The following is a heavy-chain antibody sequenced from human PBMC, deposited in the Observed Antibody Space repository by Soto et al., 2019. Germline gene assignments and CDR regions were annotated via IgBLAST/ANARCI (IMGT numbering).Heavy chain of an antibody. J-gene: IGHJ4*02. CDR2: IKQDGSEK. CDR3: AREVAVAGPDY. CDR1: GFTFSSYW. V-gene: IGHV3-7*03. Sequence: GGSLRLSCAACGFTFSSYWMSWVRQAPGKGLEWVANIKQDGSEKYYVDSVKGLCTISRDNAKNSLYLQMSSLRAEDTAVYYCAREVAVAGPDYWGQGTLVTVSS. D-gene: IGHD6-19*01.